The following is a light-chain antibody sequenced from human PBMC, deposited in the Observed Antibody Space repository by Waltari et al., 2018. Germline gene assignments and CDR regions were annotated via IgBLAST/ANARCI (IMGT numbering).Light chain of an antibody. V-gene: IGLV1-36*01. CDR1: SSNIGKNT. J-gene: IGLJ3*02. CDR2: YDD. Sequence: QSVLTQPPSVSEAPRQRVTISCSGSSSNIGKNTVDWYQQLPGKAPRLLIYYDDLVSTGFSDRFSGSKSGTPASLAISGLQSDDEGDYYCAAWDDSLHGWVFGGGTKLTVL. CDR3: AAWDDSLHGWV.